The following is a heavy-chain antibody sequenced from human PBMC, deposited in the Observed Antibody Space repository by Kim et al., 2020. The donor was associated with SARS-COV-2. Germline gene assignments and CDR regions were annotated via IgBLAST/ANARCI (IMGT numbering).Heavy chain of an antibody. J-gene: IGHJ6*02. CDR2: ISYDGSNK. CDR1: GFTFSSYA. V-gene: IGHV3-30*04. D-gene: IGHD5-12*01. Sequence: GGSLRLSCAASGFTFSSYAMHWVRQAPGKGLEWVAVISYDGSNKYYADSVKGRFTISRDNSKNTLYLQMNSLRAEDTAVYYCARDRSGYEYYYYYYGMDVWGQGTTVTVSS. CDR3: ARDRSGYEYYYYYYGMDV.